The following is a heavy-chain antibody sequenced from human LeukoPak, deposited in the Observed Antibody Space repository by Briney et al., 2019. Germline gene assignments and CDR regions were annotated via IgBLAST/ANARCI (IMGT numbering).Heavy chain of an antibody. D-gene: IGHD6-13*01. CDR2: IYTSGST. Sequence: PSETLSLTCTVSGGSISSYYWSWIRQPAGKGLEWIGRIYTSGSTNYNPSLKSRVTMSVDTSKNQFSLKLSSVTAADTAVYYCARDTRGMLAAAGTRWFDPWGQGTLVTVSS. CDR1: GGSISSYY. CDR3: ARDTRGMLAAAGTRWFDP. V-gene: IGHV4-4*07. J-gene: IGHJ5*02.